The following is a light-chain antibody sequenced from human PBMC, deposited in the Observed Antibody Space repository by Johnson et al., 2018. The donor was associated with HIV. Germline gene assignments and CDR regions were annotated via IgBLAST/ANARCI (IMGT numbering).Light chain of an antibody. J-gene: IGLJ1*01. CDR1: SSNIGNNY. Sequence: HSVLTQPPSVSAAPGHKVTISCSGSSSNIGNNYVSWFQHLPGTAPKLLIYENNKRPSGIPDRFSASKSGTSATLGITGLQTGDEADYYCGTWDSSLSAGVFGTGTKVTVL. CDR3: GTWDSSLSAGV. CDR2: ENN. V-gene: IGLV1-51*02.